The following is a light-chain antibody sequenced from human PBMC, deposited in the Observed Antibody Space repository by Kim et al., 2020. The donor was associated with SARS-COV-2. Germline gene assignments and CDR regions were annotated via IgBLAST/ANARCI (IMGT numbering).Light chain of an antibody. CDR2: DGN. V-gene: IGLV6-57*03. CDR1: SGSSACTY. Sequence: TTASTLISGSSACTYGQWSLQDPGTAPATVILDGNQRPSGVPDRFSGSINSSSHSASLTISGLKTEDEADCYCQSYASSNWVFGGGTKLTVL. CDR3: QSYASSNWV. J-gene: IGLJ3*02.